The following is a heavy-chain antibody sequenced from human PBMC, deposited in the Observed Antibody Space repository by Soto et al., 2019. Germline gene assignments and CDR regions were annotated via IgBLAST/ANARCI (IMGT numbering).Heavy chain of an antibody. D-gene: IGHD3-10*01. V-gene: IGHV4-34*01. CDR2: INHSGST. CDR3: ARAKVYYGSGSYYMSGYYYMDV. CDR1: GGSFSGYY. Sequence: LSLTCAVYGGSFSGYYWSWIRQPPGKGLEWIGEINHSGSTNYNPSLKSRVTISVDTSKNQFSLKLSSVTAADTAVYYCARAKVYYGSGSYYMSGYYYMDVWGKGTTVTVSS. J-gene: IGHJ6*03.